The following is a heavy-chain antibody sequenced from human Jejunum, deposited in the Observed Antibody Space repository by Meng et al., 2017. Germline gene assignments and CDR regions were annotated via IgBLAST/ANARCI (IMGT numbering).Heavy chain of an antibody. Sequence: GGSLRLSCAASGFSLSTYEMNWVRQAPGKGLEWVSHISRDGTTVHYADSVKGRFTISRDSAKNSLYLQIHSLTVEETAVYYCARDLSVAYSFYYYGLDVWGQGTTVTVSS. V-gene: IGHV3-48*03. CDR2: ISRDGTTV. J-gene: IGHJ6*02. CDR3: ARDLSVAYSFYYYGLDV. D-gene: IGHD6-19*01. CDR1: GFSLSTYE.